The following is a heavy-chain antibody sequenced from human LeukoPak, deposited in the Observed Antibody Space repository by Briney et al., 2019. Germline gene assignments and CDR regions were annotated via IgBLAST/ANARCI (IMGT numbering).Heavy chain of an antibody. CDR1: GFTVRNNY. J-gene: IGHJ5*02. CDR2: IYSGDST. Sequence: GGSLRLSCAASGFTVRNNYMTWVRQAPGKGLEWVSIIYSGDSTSYADSVKGRFTISRDNSKNTLYPQMNSLRAEDTAVYYCAKAHPPPLYFDGPGWFDPWGQGTLVTVSS. CDR3: AKAHPPPLYFDGPGWFDP. D-gene: IGHD3-9*01. V-gene: IGHV3-53*01.